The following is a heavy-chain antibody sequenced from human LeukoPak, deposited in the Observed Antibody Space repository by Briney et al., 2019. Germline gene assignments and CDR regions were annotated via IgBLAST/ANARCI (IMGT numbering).Heavy chain of an antibody. CDR2: ISTSSSTI. Sequence: PGGSLRLSCADSGFIFSSCGMNWVRQAPGKGLERVSYISTSSSTIYYADSVRGRFTVSRDNAENSLNLQMNSLSAEDTAVYYCARDRVDSAMVLAFDIWGRGTMVTVSS. CDR1: GFIFSSCG. J-gene: IGHJ3*02. V-gene: IGHV3-48*01. D-gene: IGHD5-18*01. CDR3: ARDRVDSAMVLAFDI.